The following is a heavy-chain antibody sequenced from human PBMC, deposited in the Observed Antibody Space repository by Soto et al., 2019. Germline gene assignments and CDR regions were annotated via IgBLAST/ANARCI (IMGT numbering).Heavy chain of an antibody. CDR2: IYYSGTT. V-gene: IGHV4-28*01. CDR3: ARRDIQGPIAY. J-gene: IGHJ4*02. Sequence: QVQLQESGPGLVKPSDTLSLTCAVSGYSISSSNWWGWIRQPPGKGLEWIGYIYYSGTTYYNPSLQCRVSLSVDTSTHQFSLQLTSVTAVDTAVYYCARRDIQGPIAYWGQGTLVTVPS. CDR1: GYSISSSNW. D-gene: IGHD2-15*01.